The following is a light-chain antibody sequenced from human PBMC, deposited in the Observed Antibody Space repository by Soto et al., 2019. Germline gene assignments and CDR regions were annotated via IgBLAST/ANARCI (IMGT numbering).Light chain of an antibody. V-gene: IGKV1-16*01. Sequence: DIQLTQSPSSLSASVGDRVTITCRASHGISTFLAWLQQKPGTAPKSLIYGASTLQSGVTSRFSGRGSGSAFTLTISSLQPEDAATYYCQQYNTYPVTFGQGTKVEIK. J-gene: IGKJ1*01. CDR2: GAS. CDR1: HGISTF. CDR3: QQYNTYPVT.